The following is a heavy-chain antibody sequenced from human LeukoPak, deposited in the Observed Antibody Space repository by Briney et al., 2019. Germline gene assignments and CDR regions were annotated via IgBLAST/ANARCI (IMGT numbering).Heavy chain of an antibody. J-gene: IGHJ5*02. CDR2: MYYTGST. CDR1: GGSISSYY. V-gene: IGHV4-59*12. Sequence: PSETLSPTCTVSGGSISSYYWSWIRQPPGKGLEWIGYMYYTGSTNYNPSLKSRVTISVDTSKNQFSLKLSSVTAADTAVYYCARDDSTIFGWFDPWGQGTLVTVSS. D-gene: IGHD3-3*01. CDR3: ARDDSTIFGWFDP.